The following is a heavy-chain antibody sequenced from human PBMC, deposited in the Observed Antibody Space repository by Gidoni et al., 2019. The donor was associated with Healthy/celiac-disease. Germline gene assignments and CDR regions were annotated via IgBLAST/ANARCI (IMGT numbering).Heavy chain of an antibody. Sequence: QVQLQPWGAGLLKPSETLSLTCAVYGGSFSGYSWSWIRQPPGKGLEWLGEINHSGRTNYNPSLKSRVTISVDTSKNQFALKLSSVTAADTAVYYCARARSIAVAGTQSSDYWGQGTLVTVSS. CDR2: INHSGRT. CDR1: GGSFSGYS. J-gene: IGHJ4*02. V-gene: IGHV4-34*01. CDR3: ARARSIAVAGTQSSDY. D-gene: IGHD6-19*01.